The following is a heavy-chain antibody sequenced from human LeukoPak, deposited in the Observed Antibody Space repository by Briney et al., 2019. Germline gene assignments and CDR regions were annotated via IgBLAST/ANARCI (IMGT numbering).Heavy chain of an antibody. CDR2: IVVGSGNT. J-gene: IGHJ5*02. CDR1: GFTFTSSA. Sequence: VASVRVSCKASGFTFTSSAVQWVRQARGQRLEWIGWIVVGSGNTNYAQKFQERVTITRDMSTSTAYMELSSLRSEDTAVYYCAAVNSSPASSLDPWGQGTLVTVSS. V-gene: IGHV1-58*01. D-gene: IGHD3-22*01. CDR3: AAVNSSPASSLDP.